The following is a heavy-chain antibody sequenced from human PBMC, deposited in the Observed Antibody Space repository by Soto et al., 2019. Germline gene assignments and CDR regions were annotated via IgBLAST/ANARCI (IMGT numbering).Heavy chain of an antibody. J-gene: IGHJ4*02. D-gene: IGHD4-17*01. CDR3: ARSSIDTYGRVFDY. CDR1: SFTFSIYW. CDR2: VNGDGSTT. Sequence: EVQLVESGGGLAQPGGSLRLSCAASSFTFSIYWMHWVRQAPGKGLVWVSHVNGDGSTTDYADSVKGRFTISRDNAKSQLDLQMNSLRAEDTAVYYCARSSIDTYGRVFDYWGQGTLVTVSS. V-gene: IGHV3-74*01.